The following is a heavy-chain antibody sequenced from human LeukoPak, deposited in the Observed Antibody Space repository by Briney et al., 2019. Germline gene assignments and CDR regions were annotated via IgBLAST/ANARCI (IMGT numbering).Heavy chain of an antibody. CDR2: IYYSGST. CDR1: GGSISSSSYY. D-gene: IGHD5-12*01. J-gene: IGHJ4*02. V-gene: IGHV4-39*07. CDR3: AGGGVATIGGGNFDY. Sequence: SETLSLTCTVSGGSISSSSYYWGWIRQPPGKGLEWIGSIYYSGSTYYNPSLKSRVTISVDTSKNQFSLKLSSVTAADTAVYYCAGGGVATIGGGNFDYWGQGTLVTVSS.